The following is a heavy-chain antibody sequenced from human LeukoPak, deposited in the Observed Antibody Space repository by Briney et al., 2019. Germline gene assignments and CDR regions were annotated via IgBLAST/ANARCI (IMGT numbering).Heavy chain of an antibody. CDR3: ARGGGYYFDY. CDR1: GFTFGSYS. D-gene: IGHD5-24*01. Sequence: GGSLRLSCAASGFTFGSYSINWVRQAPGKGLEWVSYIGRSSSSIYYADSVKGRFTISRDNAKNSLYLQMNSLRAEDTAVYYCARGGGYYFDYLGQGTLVTVSS. V-gene: IGHV3-48*04. CDR2: IGRSSSSI. J-gene: IGHJ4*02.